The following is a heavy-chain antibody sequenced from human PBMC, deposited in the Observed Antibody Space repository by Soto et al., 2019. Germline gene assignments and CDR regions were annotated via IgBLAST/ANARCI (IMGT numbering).Heavy chain of an antibody. D-gene: IGHD1-1*01. Sequence: TGGSLRLSCAASGFTFDDYTMHWVRQAPGKGLEWVSLISWDGGSTYYADSVKGRFTISRDNSKNSLYLQMNSLRTEDTAFFFCAKDPEGGLNDYYYGMDVWGQGTRVTVSS. CDR2: ISWDGGST. J-gene: IGHJ6*02. CDR3: AKDPEGGLNDYYYGMDV. V-gene: IGHV3-43*01. CDR1: GFTFDDYT.